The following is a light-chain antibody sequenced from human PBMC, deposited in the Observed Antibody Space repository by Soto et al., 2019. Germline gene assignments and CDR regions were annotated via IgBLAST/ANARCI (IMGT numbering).Light chain of an antibody. Sequence: DIPMTQSPSSLSASVGDRVTITCRASQSISSYLNWYQQKPGKAPKLLIYAASSLQSGVPSRFSGSGSGTDFTLTISSLQPEDFATYYCQRSFRTPLTFGGGNKVEIK. CDR2: AAS. CDR3: QRSFRTPLT. CDR1: QSISSY. V-gene: IGKV1-39*01. J-gene: IGKJ4*01.